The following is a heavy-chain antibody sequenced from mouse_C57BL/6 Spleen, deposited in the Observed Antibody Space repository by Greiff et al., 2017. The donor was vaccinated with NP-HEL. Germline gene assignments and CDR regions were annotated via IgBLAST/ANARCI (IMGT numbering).Heavy chain of an antibody. V-gene: IGHV1-15*01. CDR3: TSPASFYSNYPDY. J-gene: IGHJ2*01. Sequence: QVQLKESGAELVRPGASVTLSCKASGYTFTDYEMHWVKQTPVHGLEWIGAIDPETGGTAYNQKFKGKAILTADKSSSTAYMELRSLTSEDSAVYYCTSPASFYSNYPDYWGQGTTLTVSS. D-gene: IGHD2-5*01. CDR1: GYTFTDYE. CDR2: IDPETGGT.